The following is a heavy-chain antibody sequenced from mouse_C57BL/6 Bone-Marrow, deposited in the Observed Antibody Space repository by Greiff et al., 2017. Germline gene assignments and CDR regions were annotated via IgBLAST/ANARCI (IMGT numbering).Heavy chain of an antibody. V-gene: IGHV1-50*01. CDR3: ASPGAWFAY. D-gene: IGHD4-1*01. CDR1: GYTFTSYW. J-gene: IGHJ3*01. CDR2: IDPSASYT. Sequence: QVQLQQPGAELVKPGASVKLSCKASGYTFTSYWMQWVKQRPGQGLEWIGEIDPSASYTNYNQKFKGKAPLTVDTSSSTAYMQLSSLTSEDSAVYYCASPGAWFAYWGQGTLVTVSA.